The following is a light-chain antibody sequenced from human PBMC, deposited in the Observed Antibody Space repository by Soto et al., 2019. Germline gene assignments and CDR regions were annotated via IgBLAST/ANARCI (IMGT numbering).Light chain of an antibody. V-gene: IGKV3-15*01. CDR2: GAS. CDR1: PSVSSN. CDR3: QQYNKWPPYT. J-gene: IGKJ2*01. Sequence: EIVMTQSPANLSVSPGERATLSCRASPSVSSNLAWYQQKPGQGPMLLIYGASTRATSIPARFSGSGSGTEFPLTINSLQSEDFAVYYCQQYNKWPPYTFGQGTKLEIK.